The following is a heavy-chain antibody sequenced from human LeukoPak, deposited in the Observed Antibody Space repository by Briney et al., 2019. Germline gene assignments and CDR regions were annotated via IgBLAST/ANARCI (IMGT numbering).Heavy chain of an antibody. V-gene: IGHV3-20*04. Sequence: PGGSLRLSCAASGFTFDDYGMSWVRQAPGKGLEWVSGINWNGGSTGYADSVKGRFTISRDNAKNSLYLQMNSLRAEDTALYYCAREEGSSSYYYYMDVWGKGTTVIVSS. J-gene: IGHJ6*03. CDR2: INWNGGST. CDR1: GFTFDDYG. CDR3: AREEGSSSYYYYMDV. D-gene: IGHD6-6*01.